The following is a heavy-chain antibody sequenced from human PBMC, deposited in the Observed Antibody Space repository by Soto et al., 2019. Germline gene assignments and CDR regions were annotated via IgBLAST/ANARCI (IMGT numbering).Heavy chain of an antibody. V-gene: IGHV1-46*01. D-gene: IGHD3-22*01. J-gene: IGHJ6*02. Sequence: GASVKVSCKASGYTFTSYYMHWVRQAPGQGLEWMGIINPSGGSTSYAQKFQGRVTMTRDTSTSTVYMELSSLRSEDTAVYYCARDYIDDSSGVYYYYGMDVWGQGTTVTVSS. CDR3: ARDYIDDSSGVYYYYGMDV. CDR1: GYTFTSYY. CDR2: INPSGGST.